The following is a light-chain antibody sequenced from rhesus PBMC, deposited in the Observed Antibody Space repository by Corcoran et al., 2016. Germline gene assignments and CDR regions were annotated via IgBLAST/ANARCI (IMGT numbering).Light chain of an antibody. Sequence: DIQMTQSPSSLSSSVGDRVTITCRASQGFSNWLAWYQQKPGKAPKTLVYRASNLETGVPSRFSGSGSGTDFTLTLSSLQPEDIATYYCQQHDNSPWTFGQGTKVEIK. V-gene: IGKV1-69*01. CDR1: QGFSNW. J-gene: IGKJ1*01. CDR2: RAS. CDR3: QQHDNSPWT.